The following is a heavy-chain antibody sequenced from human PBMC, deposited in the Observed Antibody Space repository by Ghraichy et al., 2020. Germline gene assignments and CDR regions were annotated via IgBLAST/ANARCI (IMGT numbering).Heavy chain of an antibody. CDR2: ISGSGGST. J-gene: IGHJ4*02. Sequence: GGSLRLSCAASGFTFSSYAMSWVRQTPGKGLEWVSAISGSGGSTYYADSVKGRFTISRDNSKNTLYLQMNSLRAEDTAVYYCANGGLQQIYGDYPDFDYWGQGTLVTVSS. CDR3: ANGGLQQIYGDYPDFDY. V-gene: IGHV3-23*01. D-gene: IGHD4-17*01. CDR1: GFTFSSYA.